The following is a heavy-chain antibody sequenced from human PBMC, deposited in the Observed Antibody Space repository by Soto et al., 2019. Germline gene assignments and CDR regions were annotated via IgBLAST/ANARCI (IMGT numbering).Heavy chain of an antibody. J-gene: IGHJ4*02. D-gene: IGHD3-10*01. CDR1: GYTFTGYY. V-gene: IGHV1-2*02. Sequence: ASGKVSCKASGYTFTGYYMHWVRQAPGQGLEWMGWINPNSGGTNYAQKFQGRVTMTRDTSISTAYMELSRLRSDDTAVYYCARTEAMVWDFDYWGQGTLVTVSS. CDR3: ARTEAMVWDFDY. CDR2: INPNSGGT.